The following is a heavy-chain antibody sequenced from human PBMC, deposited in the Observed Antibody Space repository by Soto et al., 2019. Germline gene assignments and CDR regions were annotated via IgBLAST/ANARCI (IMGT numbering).Heavy chain of an antibody. Sequence: QVQLVQSGAEVKKPGASVKVSCKASGYTFTSYGISWVRQAPGQGLEWMGWISAYNDNTNYAQKLQGRVTMTTDTSTSTAYMELRSLRSDDTAVYYCAREERAMAPWYYYGMDVWGQGTTVTVSS. D-gene: IGHD5-18*01. CDR2: ISAYNDNT. CDR3: AREERAMAPWYYYGMDV. CDR1: GYTFTSYG. J-gene: IGHJ6*02. V-gene: IGHV1-18*01.